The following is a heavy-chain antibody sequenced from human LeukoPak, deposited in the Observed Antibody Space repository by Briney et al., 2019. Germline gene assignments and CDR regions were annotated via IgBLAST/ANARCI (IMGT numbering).Heavy chain of an antibody. CDR2: IRYDGSNK. Sequence: GGSLRLSCAASGFTFSSYGMHWVRQAPGKGLHWVAFIRYDGSNKYYADSVKGRFTISRDNSKNTLYLQMSSLRAEDTAVYYCAKDRGSYSPSCFDYWGQGTLLTVSS. V-gene: IGHV3-30*02. CDR1: GFTFSSYG. D-gene: IGHD1-26*01. CDR3: AKDRGSYSPSCFDY. J-gene: IGHJ4*02.